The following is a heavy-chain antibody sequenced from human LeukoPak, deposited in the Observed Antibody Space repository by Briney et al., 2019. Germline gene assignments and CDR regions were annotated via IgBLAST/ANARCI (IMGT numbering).Heavy chain of an antibody. CDR2: IIPILGIA. Sequence: SVKVSCKASGGTFSSYAISWVRQAPGQGLEWMGRIIPILGIANYAQKFQGRVTITADKSPSTAYMELSSLRSEGTAVYYCATSNVVVTAPGLDYWGQGTLVTVSS. V-gene: IGHV1-69*04. D-gene: IGHD2-21*02. CDR3: ATSNVVVTAPGLDY. J-gene: IGHJ4*02. CDR1: GGTFSSYA.